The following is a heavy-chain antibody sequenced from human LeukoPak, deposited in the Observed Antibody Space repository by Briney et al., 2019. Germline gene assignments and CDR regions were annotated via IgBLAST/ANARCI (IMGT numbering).Heavy chain of an antibody. CDR3: AKEVRIAVTWFDY. CDR2: ISYDGSSK. J-gene: IGHJ4*02. D-gene: IGHD6-19*01. CDR1: GLTFSSYG. V-gene: IGHV3-30*18. Sequence: WGSLRLSCAASGLTFSSYGMHWLRHGPGKEREGWAGISYDGSSKYYTDSVKGRFTIARDNSKNTLYLQMNSLRAEDPAVYYCAKEVRIAVTWFDYWGQGTLVTVSS.